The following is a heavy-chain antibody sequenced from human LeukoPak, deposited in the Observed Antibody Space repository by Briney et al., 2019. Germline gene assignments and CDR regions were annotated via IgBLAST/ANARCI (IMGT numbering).Heavy chain of an antibody. Sequence: GASVKVSCKASGYTFTGYYMHWVRQAPGQGLEWMGWINPNRGGTNYAQKFQGRVSMTRDTSISTAYMELSRLRTDDTGVYFCARGAIVATLFFDYWGQGSLVTVSS. CDR2: INPNRGGT. J-gene: IGHJ4*02. V-gene: IGHV1-2*02. CDR3: ARGAIVATLFFDY. D-gene: IGHD5-12*01. CDR1: GYTFTGYY.